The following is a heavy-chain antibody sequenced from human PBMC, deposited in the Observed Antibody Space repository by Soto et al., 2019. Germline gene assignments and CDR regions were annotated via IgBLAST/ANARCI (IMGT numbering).Heavy chain of an antibody. CDR1: GVTFNNYP. CDR2: SIPIFGTA. V-gene: IGHV1-69*13. Sequence: SVKVSCKASGVTFNNYPITWVRQAPGQGLEWMGGSIPIFGTANYAQKFQGRVTISVDESTSTAYMELSSLRSEDTAVYYCARGRGYSGDDHYYYFDMDVWGQGTTVTVSS. D-gene: IGHD5-12*01. CDR3: ARGRGYSGDDHYYYFDMDV. J-gene: IGHJ6*02.